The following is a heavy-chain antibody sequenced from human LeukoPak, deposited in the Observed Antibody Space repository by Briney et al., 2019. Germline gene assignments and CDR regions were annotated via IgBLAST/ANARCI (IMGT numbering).Heavy chain of an antibody. CDR1: GGSIISGDYY. V-gene: IGHV4-30-4*08. J-gene: IGHJ3*02. CDR3: ARAGVVPAAINRAFDI. Sequence: SETLSLTCIVSGGSIISGDYYWSWIRQPPGKGLEWIGYIYHNGDAYYNPSLKSRVSISVDTSKNQFSLKLSSVTAADTAVYYCARAGVVPAAINRAFDIWGQGSVVTVSS. D-gene: IGHD2-2*02. CDR2: IYHNGDA.